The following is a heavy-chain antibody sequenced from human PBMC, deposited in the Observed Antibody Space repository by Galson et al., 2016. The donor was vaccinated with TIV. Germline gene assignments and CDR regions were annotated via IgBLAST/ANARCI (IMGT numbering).Heavy chain of an antibody. CDR3: HVVLTSGDSYGLDV. Sequence: SVKVSCKASGGTFHKYPISWVRQAPGQGLEWMGRIVPILGMTNYAEKFQGRVTITADRSTSTAYMELSSLRSEDTAVYYSHVVLTSGDSYGLDVWGQGTTVTVSS. CDR2: IVPILGMT. CDR1: GGTFHKYP. J-gene: IGHJ6*02. V-gene: IGHV1-69*02. D-gene: IGHD3-22*01.